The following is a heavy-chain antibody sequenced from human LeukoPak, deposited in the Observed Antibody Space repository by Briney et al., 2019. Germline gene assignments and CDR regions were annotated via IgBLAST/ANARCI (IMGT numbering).Heavy chain of an antibody. V-gene: IGHV3-64*01. CDR3: ARDSMVRGGGAFDI. Sequence: GGSLRLSCTTSGFTFSDYSMHWVRQAPGKGLEYVSTISTDGGTTYYANSVKGRFTISRDNSKNTLFLQMGSLRAEDTAVYYCARDSMVRGGGAFDIWGQGTMVTVSP. D-gene: IGHD3-10*01. CDR2: ISTDGGTT. J-gene: IGHJ3*02. CDR1: GFTFSDYS.